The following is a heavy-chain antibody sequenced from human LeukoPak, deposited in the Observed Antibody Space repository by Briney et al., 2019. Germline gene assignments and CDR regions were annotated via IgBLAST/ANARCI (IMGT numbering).Heavy chain of an antibody. V-gene: IGHV3-30*02. CDR1: GFTFSSYG. Sequence: GGSLRLSCAASGFTFSSYGMHWVRQAPGKGLEWVAFIRYDGSNKYYADSVKGRFTISRDNSKNTLYLQMNSLRAEDTAVYYCASAYSYGYYFDYWGQGTLVTVSS. CDR3: ASAYSYGYYFDY. CDR2: IRYDGSNK. J-gene: IGHJ4*02. D-gene: IGHD5-18*01.